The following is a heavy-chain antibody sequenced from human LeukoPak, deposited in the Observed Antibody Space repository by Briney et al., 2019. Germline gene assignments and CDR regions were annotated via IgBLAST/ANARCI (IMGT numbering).Heavy chain of an antibody. J-gene: IGHJ4*02. V-gene: IGHV3-11*01. Sequence: GGSLRLSCAASGFTFSDYYMSWLRQAPGKGLEWVSYISSSGSTKYYADSVKGRFTISRDNAKNSLYLQMNSLRAEDTAVYYCARDVTHFDYWGQGALVTVSS. CDR2: ISSSGSTK. CDR3: ARDVTHFDY. CDR1: GFTFSDYY.